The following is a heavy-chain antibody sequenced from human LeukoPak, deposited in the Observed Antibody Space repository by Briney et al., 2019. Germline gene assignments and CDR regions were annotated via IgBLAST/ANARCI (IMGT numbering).Heavy chain of an antibody. CDR3: AKSQDGGRLFHFDY. Sequence: GGSLRLSCAASGFTFSSYAMSWVRQAPGKGLEWVSVISGSGGSTYSADSVKGRFTTSRDNSKNTLYLQMNSLRAEDTAVYFCAKSQDGGRLFHFDYWGQGTLVTVSS. D-gene: IGHD1-26*01. J-gene: IGHJ4*02. CDR2: ISGSGGST. V-gene: IGHV3-23*01. CDR1: GFTFSSYA.